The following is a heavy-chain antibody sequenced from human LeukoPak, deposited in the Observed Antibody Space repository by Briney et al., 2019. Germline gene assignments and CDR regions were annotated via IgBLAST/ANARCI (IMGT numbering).Heavy chain of an antibody. Sequence: GGSLRLSCAASGFTFSSYSMNWVRQAPGKGLEWVSSISSSSSYIYYADSVKGRFTISRDNAKNSLYLQMNSLRAEDMALYYCAKDMSSGWYVGPRFDYWGQGTLVTVSS. CDR2: ISSSSSYI. J-gene: IGHJ4*02. D-gene: IGHD6-19*01. CDR1: GFTFSSYS. CDR3: AKDMSSGWYVGPRFDY. V-gene: IGHV3-21*04.